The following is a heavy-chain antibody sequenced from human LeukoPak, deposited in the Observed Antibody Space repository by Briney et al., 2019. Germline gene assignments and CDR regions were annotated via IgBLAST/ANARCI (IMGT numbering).Heavy chain of an antibody. CDR3: ARKTGDLYYFDY. CDR1: VGAISSYY. CDR2: ISYSGST. Sequence: SSQTLSLTCTVSVGAISSYYWSWIRQPPGKGLEWIGYISYSGSTNYTPSLKSRVSISVDTSKNQFSLRLSSVTAADTAVYYCARKTGDLYYFDYWGRGTLVTVSS. D-gene: IGHD7-27*01. V-gene: IGHV4-59*01. J-gene: IGHJ4*02.